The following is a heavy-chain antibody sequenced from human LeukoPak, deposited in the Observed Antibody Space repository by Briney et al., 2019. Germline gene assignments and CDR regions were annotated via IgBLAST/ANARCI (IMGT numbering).Heavy chain of an antibody. CDR2: IYYSGST. D-gene: IGHD2-15*01. CDR1: GGSISSGDYY. J-gene: IGHJ5*02. CDR3: ASRGVVAALNTAGWFDP. V-gene: IGHV4-30-4*08. Sequence: SQTLSLTCTVSGGSISSGDYYWSWIRQPPGKGLERLGYIYYSGSTYYNPSLKSRVTISVDTSKNQFSLKLSSATAADTAVYYCASRGVVAALNTAGWFDPWGQGTLVTVS.